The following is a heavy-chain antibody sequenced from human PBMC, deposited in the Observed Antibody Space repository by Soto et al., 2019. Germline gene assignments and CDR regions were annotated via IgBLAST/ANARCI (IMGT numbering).Heavy chain of an antibody. V-gene: IGHV1-18*01. CDR1: GYTFTSYG. Sequence: GAAVKVSCKASGYTFTSYGISWVRQAPGQGLEWMGWISAYNGNTNYAQKLQGRVTMTTDTSTSTAYMELRSLRSDDTAVYYCARLGYCSSTSCYDGRYFDYWGQGTLVTVSS. CDR3: ARLGYCSSTSCYDGRYFDY. CDR2: ISAYNGNT. J-gene: IGHJ4*02. D-gene: IGHD2-2*01.